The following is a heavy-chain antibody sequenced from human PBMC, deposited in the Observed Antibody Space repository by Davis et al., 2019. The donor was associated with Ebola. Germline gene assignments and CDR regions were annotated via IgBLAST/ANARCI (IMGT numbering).Heavy chain of an antibody. Sequence: GGSLRLSCAASGFTFSNAWMSWVRQAPGKGLEWVAVISYDGSNKYYADSVKGRFTISRDNSKNTLYLQMNSLRAEDTAVYYCAKDQVRRITMYGMDVWGQGTTVTVSS. CDR2: ISYDGSNK. V-gene: IGHV3-30*18. CDR3: AKDQVRRITMYGMDV. J-gene: IGHJ6*02. D-gene: IGHD3-10*01. CDR1: GFTFSNAW.